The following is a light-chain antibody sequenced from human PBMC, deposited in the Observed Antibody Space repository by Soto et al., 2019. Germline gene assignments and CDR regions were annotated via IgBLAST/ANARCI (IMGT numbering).Light chain of an antibody. J-gene: IGLJ2*01. CDR2: DVS. CDR1: SSDVGGYNY. V-gene: IGLV2-14*03. Sequence: QSALTQPASVSGSPGQSITISCTGTSSDVGGYNYVSWYQQHPGKAPQLMIYDVSSRPSGVSHRFSGSKSGTTASLTISGLQAEDEAYYFCSSYTAITTTLVFGGGTKVTVL. CDR3: SSYTAITTTLV.